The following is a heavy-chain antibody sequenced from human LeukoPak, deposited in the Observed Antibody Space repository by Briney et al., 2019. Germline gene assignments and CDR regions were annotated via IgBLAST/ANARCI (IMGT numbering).Heavy chain of an antibody. CDR2: ISTSGTTM. CDR1: GFTFSDYY. V-gene: IGHV3-11*01. CDR3: ARSGHCISTSCYSIWRRSLYGMDV. D-gene: IGHD2-2*02. J-gene: IGHJ6*02. Sequence: GGSLRLSCAASGFTFSDYYMSWIRLAPGKGLEWVSSISTSGTTMYYADSVKGRFTISRDNAKNSLYLQMNSLRAEDTAVYYCARSGHCISTSCYSIWRRSLYGMDVWGQGTTVTVSS.